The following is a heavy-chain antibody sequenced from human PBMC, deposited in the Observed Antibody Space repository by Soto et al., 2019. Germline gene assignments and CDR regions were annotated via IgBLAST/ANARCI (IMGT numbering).Heavy chain of an antibody. CDR1: GFTFDDYA. CDR2: ISWNGGSI. D-gene: IGHD4-17*01. CDR3: AKDLGEHDYGGNGGVEWYFRL. J-gene: IGHJ2*01. V-gene: IGHV3-9*01. Sequence: EVQLVESGGGLVQPGRSLRLSCAASGFTFDDYAMHWVRQAPGKGLEWVSGISWNGGSIGYADSVKGRFTISRDNAKNSLYLQRNSLRAEDTALYHCAKDLGEHDYGGNGGVEWYFRLWGRGTLVTVSS.